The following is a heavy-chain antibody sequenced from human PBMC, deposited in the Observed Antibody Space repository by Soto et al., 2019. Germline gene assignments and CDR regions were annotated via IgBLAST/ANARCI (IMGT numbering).Heavy chain of an antibody. CDR1: GFSLRTTGVG. CDR2: IYWNDDK. V-gene: IGHV2-5*01. D-gene: IGHD3-16*01. J-gene: IGHJ4*02. CDR3: AHTWGLPFDY. Sequence: QITLKESGPTLVKPTQTLTLTCTYSGFSLRTTGVGVGWIRQPPGKALEWLGIIYWNDDKRYSPSLKSRFTLTSDISKSQVVLTMPNMDPVDTATYYCAHTWGLPFDYWGQGTLVIVSS.